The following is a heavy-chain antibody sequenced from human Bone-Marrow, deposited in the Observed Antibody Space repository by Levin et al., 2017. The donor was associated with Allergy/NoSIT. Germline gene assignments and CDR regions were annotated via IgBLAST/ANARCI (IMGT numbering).Heavy chain of an antibody. CDR3: ARGSPDYYYGSGSYCVNFDY. CDR1: GGSISSGGYY. D-gene: IGHD3-10*01. J-gene: IGHJ4*02. CDR2: IYYSGST. Sequence: KSSETLSLTCTVSGGSISSGGYYWSWIRQHPGKGLEWIGYIYYSGSTYYNPSLKSRVTISVDTSKNQFSLKLSSVTAADTAVYYCARGSPDYYYGSGSYCVNFDYWGQGTLVTVSS. V-gene: IGHV4-31*03.